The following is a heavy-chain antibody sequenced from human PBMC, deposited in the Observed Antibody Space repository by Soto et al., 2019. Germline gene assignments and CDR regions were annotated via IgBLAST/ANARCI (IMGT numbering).Heavy chain of an antibody. CDR1: GFTFSSYS. J-gene: IGHJ3*02. D-gene: IGHD3-10*01. CDR2: ISSSSSYI. CDR3: ARGPLLLWFGNYAFDI. V-gene: IGHV3-21*01. Sequence: GGSLRLSCAASGFTFSSYSMNWVRQAPGKGLEWVSSISSSSSYIYYADSVKGRFTISRDNAKNSLYLQMNSLRAEDTAVYYCARGPLLLWFGNYAFDIWGQGTMVTVSS.